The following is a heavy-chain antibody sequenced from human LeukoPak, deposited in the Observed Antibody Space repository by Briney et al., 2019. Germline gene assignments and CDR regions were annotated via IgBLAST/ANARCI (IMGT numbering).Heavy chain of an antibody. Sequence: GASVKVSCKASGGTFSSYAISWVRRAPGQGLEWMGGIIPIFGTANYAQKFQGRVTITTDESTSTAYMELSSLRSEDTAVYYCARVPRDTAMVFPYYYYYYMDVWGKGTTVTVSS. CDR2: IIPIFGTA. J-gene: IGHJ6*03. V-gene: IGHV1-69*05. CDR3: ARVPRDTAMVFPYYYYYYMDV. CDR1: GGTFSSYA. D-gene: IGHD5-18*01.